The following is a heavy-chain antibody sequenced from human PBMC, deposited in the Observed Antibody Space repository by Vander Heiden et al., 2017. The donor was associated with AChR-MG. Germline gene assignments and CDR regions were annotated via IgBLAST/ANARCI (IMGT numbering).Heavy chain of an antibody. CDR2: IGYDGSNK. CDR3: AREMATIKDY. V-gene: IGHV3-33*01. J-gene: IGHJ4*02. CDR1: GFTFSSYG. D-gene: IGHD5-12*01. Sequence: QVQLVESGGGVVQPGRSLRLPCAASGFTFSSYGMHWVRQAPGKGLEWVAVIGYDGSNKYYADSVKGRFTISRDNSKNTLYLQMNSLRAEDTAVYYCAREMATIKDYWGQGTLVTVSS.